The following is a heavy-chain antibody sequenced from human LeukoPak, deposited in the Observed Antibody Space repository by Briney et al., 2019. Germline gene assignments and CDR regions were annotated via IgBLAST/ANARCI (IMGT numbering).Heavy chain of an antibody. D-gene: IGHD3-16*01. V-gene: IGHV3-30-3*01. J-gene: IGHJ6*02. CDR2: ISYDGSNK. CDR3: ARTPTWWGSRGMDV. Sequence: PGRSLRLSCAASGFTFSSYAMHWVRQAPGKGLEWVAVISYDGSNKYYADSVKGRFTISRDNSKNTLYLQMNSLRAEDTAVYYCARTPTWWGSRGMDVWGQGTTVTVSS. CDR1: GFTFSSYA.